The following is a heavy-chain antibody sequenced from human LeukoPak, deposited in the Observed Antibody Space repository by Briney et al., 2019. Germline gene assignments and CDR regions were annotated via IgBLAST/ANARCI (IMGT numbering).Heavy chain of an antibody. CDR2: IYYSGNT. V-gene: IGHV4-39*07. CDR1: GDSISRSDYY. Sequence: SETLSLTCTVSGDSISRSDYYWGWIRQPPGKGLEWIGTIYYSGNTYYNPSLKSRLTISVDTSKNQFSLKLSSVTAADTAVYYCARGPGYSGYDRGYYFDYWGQGTLVTVSS. J-gene: IGHJ4*02. CDR3: ARGPGYSGYDRGYYFDY. D-gene: IGHD5-12*01.